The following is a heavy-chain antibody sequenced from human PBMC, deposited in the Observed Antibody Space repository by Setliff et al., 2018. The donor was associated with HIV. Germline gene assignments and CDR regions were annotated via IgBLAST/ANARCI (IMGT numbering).Heavy chain of an antibody. Sequence: PSETLSLTCAVYGGSFSGYYWTWIRQPPGRGLEWIGEIIHSGGTNYNRSLKSRVTISVDTSKNQFSLNLSSVTAADTAVYYCARVGLGVVGAIDYWSQGTLVTVSS. CDR1: GGSFSGYY. J-gene: IGHJ4*02. CDR3: ARVGLGVVGAIDY. D-gene: IGHD2-15*01. V-gene: IGHV4-34*12. CDR2: IIHSGGT.